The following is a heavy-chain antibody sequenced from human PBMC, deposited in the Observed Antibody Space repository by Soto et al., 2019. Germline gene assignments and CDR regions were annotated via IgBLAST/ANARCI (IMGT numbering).Heavy chain of an antibody. J-gene: IGHJ6*03. CDR3: AREPATNYYYYYMDV. CDR2: IIPILGIA. Sequence: ASVKVSCKASGGTFSSYTISWVRQAPGQGLEWMGRIIPILGIANYAQKFQGRVTITADKSTSTAYMELSSLRSEDTAVYYCAREPATNYYYYYMDVWGKGTAVTVSS. V-gene: IGHV1-69*04. D-gene: IGHD1-1*01. CDR1: GGTFSSYT.